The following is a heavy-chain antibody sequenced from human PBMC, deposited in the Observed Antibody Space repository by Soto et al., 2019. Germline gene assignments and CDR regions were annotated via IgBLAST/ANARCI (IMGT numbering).Heavy chain of an antibody. CDR2: ISGSGGST. V-gene: IGHV3-23*01. CDR3: AKDETVSIAARFDY. J-gene: IGHJ4*02. D-gene: IGHD6-25*01. Sequence: GGSLRLSCAASGFTFSSYAMSWVRQAPGKGLEWISAISGSGGSTSYADSVKGRFTISRDNSKNTMHLQMNSLRAEDTAIYYCAKDETVSIAARFDYWGQGTLVTVSS. CDR1: GFTFSSYA.